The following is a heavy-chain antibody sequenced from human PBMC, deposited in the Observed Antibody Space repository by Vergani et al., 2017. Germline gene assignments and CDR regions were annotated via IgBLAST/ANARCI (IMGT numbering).Heavy chain of an antibody. Sequence: QLQLQESGPGLVKPSATLSLTCSVSGGSIRSSNYYWGWIRQPPGKGLEWIASIYYSGSTYYNPSLKSRVTISVDTSKNQFSLNLSSVTAADTAMYYCARGYYGRGDNWGQGTLVTVSS. V-gene: IGHV4-39*01. CDR1: GGSIRSSNYY. D-gene: IGHD3-16*01. J-gene: IGHJ4*02. CDR3: ARGYYGRGDN. CDR2: IYYSGST.